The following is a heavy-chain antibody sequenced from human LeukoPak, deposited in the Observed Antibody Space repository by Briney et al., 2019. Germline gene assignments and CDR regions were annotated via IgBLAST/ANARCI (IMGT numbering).Heavy chain of an antibody. CDR3: ARVTSHRETMVRGVIRNAFDI. D-gene: IGHD3-10*01. J-gene: IGHJ3*02. Sequence: SGRSLRLPCAASGFTFSSYAMHWVRQAQGKGLEGVDVLSCDGSNKYYADSVKGRFTISRDNAKNTLYLQMNRLRAEDTAVYYCARVTSHRETMVRGVIRNAFDIWGQGTMVTVSS. CDR1: GFTFSSYA. V-gene: IGHV3-30*01. CDR2: LSCDGSNK.